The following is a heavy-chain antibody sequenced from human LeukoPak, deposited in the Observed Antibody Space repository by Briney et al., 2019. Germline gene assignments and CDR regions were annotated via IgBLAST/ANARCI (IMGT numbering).Heavy chain of an antibody. V-gene: IGHV1-18*01. Sequence: ASVKVSCKASGYTFSSYGISWVRQAPGQGLEWLGWVSAYNGNTNYAQKLQGRVTMTTDTSTGIAYMELKSLRSDDTAVYYCARAGGVSFVARWFDPWGQGSLVTVSS. D-gene: IGHD3-16*01. CDR2: VSAYNGNT. CDR3: ARAGGVSFVARWFDP. J-gene: IGHJ5*02. CDR1: GYTFSSYG.